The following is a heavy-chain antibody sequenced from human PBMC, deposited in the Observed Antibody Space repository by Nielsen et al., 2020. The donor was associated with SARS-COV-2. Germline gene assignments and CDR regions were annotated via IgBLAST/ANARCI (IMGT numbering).Heavy chain of an antibody. J-gene: IGHJ4*02. V-gene: IGHV3-74*01. Sequence: GGSLRLSCVASGFTFSSHWMHWVRQVPGKGLLWLSRINNDGSSTSYADSVKGRFTISRDNAKNTLWLEMNSLRVDDTAVYYCVGDTGGRWGELWGQGTTVTVSS. CDR1: GFTFSSHW. CDR3: VGDTGGRWGEL. CDR2: INNDGSST. D-gene: IGHD2-15*01.